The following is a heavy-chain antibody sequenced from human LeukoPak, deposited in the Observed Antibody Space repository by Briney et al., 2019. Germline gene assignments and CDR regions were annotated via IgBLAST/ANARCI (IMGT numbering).Heavy chain of an antibody. Sequence: GGSLRLSCAASGFTFSSYAMSWVRQAPGKGLEWVSAISGSGGSTYYADSVKGRFTISRDNSKNTLYLQMNSLRAEDTAVYYCANSLMWKLQSLIYDYWGQGTLVTVSS. J-gene: IGHJ4*02. CDR3: ANSLMWKLQSLIYDY. CDR2: ISGSGGST. D-gene: IGHD1-26*01. CDR1: GFTFSSYA. V-gene: IGHV3-23*01.